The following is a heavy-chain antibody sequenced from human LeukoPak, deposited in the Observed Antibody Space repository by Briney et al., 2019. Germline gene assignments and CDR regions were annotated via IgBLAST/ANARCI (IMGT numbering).Heavy chain of an antibody. Sequence: ASVKVSFKSSGYSFTIYGISWVRQAPAPGLEWVGWISAYNGNTNYAQKLPGRVTMTTDTSTSTDYLELRSLRSDDTAVYYCAITTRDYGDWSLDYWGQGTLVTVSS. J-gene: IGHJ4*02. V-gene: IGHV1-18*01. CDR1: GYSFTIYG. CDR3: AITTRDYGDWSLDY. CDR2: ISAYNGNT. D-gene: IGHD4-17*01.